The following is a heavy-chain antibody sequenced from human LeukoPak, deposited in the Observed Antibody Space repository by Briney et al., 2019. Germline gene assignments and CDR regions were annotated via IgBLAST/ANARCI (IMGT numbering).Heavy chain of an antibody. CDR3: ARVAPPGTGTTSLDPYYFDY. CDR1: GGSISSSSYY. D-gene: IGHD1-7*01. Sequence: SETLSLTCTVSGGSISSSSYYWGWIRQPPGKGLEWIGYIYYSGSTNYNPSLKSRVTISVDTSKNQFSLKLSSVTAADTAVYYCARVAPPGTGTTSLDPYYFDYWGQGTLVTVSS. V-gene: IGHV4-61*05. CDR2: IYYSGST. J-gene: IGHJ4*02.